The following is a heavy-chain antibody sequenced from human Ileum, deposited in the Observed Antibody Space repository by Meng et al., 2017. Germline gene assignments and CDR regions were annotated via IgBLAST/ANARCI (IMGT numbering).Heavy chain of an antibody. CDR1: GVTFSGQY. J-gene: IGHJ4*02. Sequence: EVQLVGSGGGLVQPGESQRLSFSAFGVTFSGQYMDCVRQAPGKGLGWVARVRNKENGYSTGYAASVEGRFTISRDDSKNSLYLQMNSLTTEDTAVYYCARGDFRVNWGQGTLVTVSS. CDR3: ARGDFRVN. CDR2: VRNKENGYST. V-gene: IGHV3-72*01. D-gene: IGHD3-3*01.